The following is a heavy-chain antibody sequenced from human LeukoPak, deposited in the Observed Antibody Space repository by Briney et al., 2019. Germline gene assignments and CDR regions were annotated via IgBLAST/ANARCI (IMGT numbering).Heavy chain of an antibody. CDR1: GFTFSRYG. J-gene: IGHJ4*02. CDR3: ARKGIAVAGVFDY. CDR2: ISYDGSNK. Sequence: QPGGSLRLSCAASGFTFSRYGMHWVRKAPGKGLEWVTAISYDGSNKYYADSVKGRFTISRDNSKNTLYVQMNSLRADDTAVYYCARKGIAVAGVFDYWGQGTLVTVSS. V-gene: IGHV3-30*04. D-gene: IGHD6-19*01.